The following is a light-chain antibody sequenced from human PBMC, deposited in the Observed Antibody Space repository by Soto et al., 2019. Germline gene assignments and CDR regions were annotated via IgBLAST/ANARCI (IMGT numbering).Light chain of an antibody. CDR2: GAS. V-gene: IGKV3-20*01. CDR1: QSFSNNY. J-gene: IGKJ1*01. CDR3: QQYGGSPRIT. Sequence: EIVMTQSPATLSVSPGERATLSCRASQSFSNNYLAWYQQKPGQAPRLLIYGASNRATGIPDRFSGSGSGTDFTLIINRLEPEDVAIYYCQQYGGSPRITFGQGTKVDIK.